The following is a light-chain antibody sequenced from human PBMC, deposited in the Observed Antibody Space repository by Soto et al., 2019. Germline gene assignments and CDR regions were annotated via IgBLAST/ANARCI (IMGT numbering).Light chain of an antibody. Sequence: QSALNHPPSASGAPGQAVTIFCNGTSSDFGGYNYVSWYQQHPGKAPKLMIYEVSKRPSGVPDRFSGSKSGNTASLTVSGLQAEDEADYYCSSYAGSNNYVFGTGTKVTVL. CDR3: SSYAGSNNYV. V-gene: IGLV2-8*01. J-gene: IGLJ1*01. CDR1: SSDFGGYNY. CDR2: EVS.